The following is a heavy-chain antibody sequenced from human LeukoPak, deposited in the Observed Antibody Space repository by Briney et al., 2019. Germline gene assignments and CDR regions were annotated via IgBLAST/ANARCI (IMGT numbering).Heavy chain of an antibody. CDR1: GGSISSSSYY. J-gene: IGHJ6*03. CDR3: ARKAGSSWSRAYYYYYYMDV. Sequence: SETLSLTCTVSGGSISSSSYYWSWIRQPPGKGLEWIGEINHSGSTNYNPSLKSRVTISVDTSKNQFSLKLSSVTAADTAVYYCARKAGSSWSRAYYYYYYMDVWGKGTTVTISS. V-gene: IGHV4-39*07. D-gene: IGHD6-13*01. CDR2: INHSGST.